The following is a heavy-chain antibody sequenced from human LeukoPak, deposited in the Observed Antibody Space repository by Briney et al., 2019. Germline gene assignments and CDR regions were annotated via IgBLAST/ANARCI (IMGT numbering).Heavy chain of an antibody. J-gene: IGHJ4*02. D-gene: IGHD3-16*02. Sequence: GGSLRLSCAASGFTFTNAWMHWVRQAPGKGLEWVGRIKSKTDGGTTDYAAPVKGRFTISRDDSKNTLYLQMNSLKTEDTAVYYCTTVIRGIYDYVWGSYRFDYWGQGTLVTVSS. CDR1: GFTFTNAW. CDR3: TTVIRGIYDYVWGSYRFDY. CDR2: IKSKTDGGTT. V-gene: IGHV3-15*07.